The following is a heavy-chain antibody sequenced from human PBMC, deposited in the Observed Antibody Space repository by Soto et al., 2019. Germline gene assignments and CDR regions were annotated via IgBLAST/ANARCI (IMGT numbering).Heavy chain of an antibody. Sequence: ASVKVSCKASGYTFTSYYMHWVRQAPGQGLEWMGIINPSGGSTSYAQKFQGRVTMTRDTSTSTVYMELSSLRSEDTAVYYCARESERIAADGQAYYYGMDVWGQGPTVTVS. D-gene: IGHD6-13*01. J-gene: IGHJ6*02. V-gene: IGHV1-46*01. CDR2: INPSGGST. CDR3: ARESERIAADGQAYYYGMDV. CDR1: GYTFTSYY.